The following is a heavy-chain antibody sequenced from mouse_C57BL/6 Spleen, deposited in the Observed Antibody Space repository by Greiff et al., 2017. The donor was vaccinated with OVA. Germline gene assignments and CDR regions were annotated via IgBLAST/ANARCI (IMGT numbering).Heavy chain of an antibody. V-gene: IGHV1-22*01. J-gene: IGHJ4*01. D-gene: IGHD2-14*01. CDR3: ARGYEGGMDY. CDR2: INPNNGGT. Sequence: EVQLQQSGPELVKPGASVKMSCKASGYTFTDYNMHWVKQSHGKSLEWIGYINPNNGGTSYNQKFKGKATLTVNKSSSTAYMQLRSRTSEDSAVYYCARGYEGGMDYWGQGTSVTVSS. CDR1: GYTFTDYN.